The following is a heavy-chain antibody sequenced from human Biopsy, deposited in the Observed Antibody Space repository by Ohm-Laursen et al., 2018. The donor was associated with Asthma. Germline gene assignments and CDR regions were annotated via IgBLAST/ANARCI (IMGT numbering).Heavy chain of an antibody. J-gene: IGHJ4*02. CDR2: IYHSGST. CDR3: ARVKDGYNFDY. V-gene: IGHV4-30-2*01. D-gene: IGHD5-24*01. Sequence: SDTLSLTCTVPGGSISSGGYSWSWIRQPPGKGLEWIGYIYHSGSTYYNPSLKSRVTISVDRSKNQFSLKLSSVTAADTAVYYCARVKDGYNFDYWGQGTLVTVSS. CDR1: GGSISSGGYS.